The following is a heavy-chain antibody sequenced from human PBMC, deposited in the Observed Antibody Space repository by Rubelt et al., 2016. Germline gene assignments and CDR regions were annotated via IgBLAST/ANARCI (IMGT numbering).Heavy chain of an antibody. CDR3: ARSPGYSYGYNSDY. J-gene: IGHJ4*02. D-gene: IGHD5-18*01. Sequence: GRVTMTRDTSTSTVYMELSSLRSEDTAVYYCARSPGYSYGYNSDYWGQGTLVTVSS. V-gene: IGHV1-46*01.